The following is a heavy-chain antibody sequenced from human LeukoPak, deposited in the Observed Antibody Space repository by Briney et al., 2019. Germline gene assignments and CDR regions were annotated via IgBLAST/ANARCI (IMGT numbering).Heavy chain of an antibody. CDR2: FYRGDTT. CDR1: GFSVSSSY. D-gene: IGHD1-26*01. J-gene: IGHJ4*02. Sequence: GGTLRLSCAASGFSVSSSYMYWVRQAPGKGLEWVSFFYRGDTTYYAESVRGRFTISRDNSKNTLYLLMNSLIPEDTAVYYCAKDDPLLGTTSGYWGQGTLVTVSS. V-gene: IGHV3-53*01. CDR3: AKDDPLLGTTSGY.